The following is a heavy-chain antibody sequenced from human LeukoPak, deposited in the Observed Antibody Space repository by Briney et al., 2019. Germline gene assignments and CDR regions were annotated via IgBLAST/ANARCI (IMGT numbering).Heavy chain of an antibody. D-gene: IGHD2-15*01. V-gene: IGHV1-69*06. Sequence: SVKVSCKASGGTFSSYAISWVRQAPGQGLEWMGGIIPIFGTANYAQKFQGRVTITADKSTSTAYMELSSLRSEDTAVYYCARIEGYCSGGSCYSGYYYYGMDVWGQGTTVTVSS. J-gene: IGHJ6*02. CDR1: GGTFSSYA. CDR3: ARIEGYCSGGSCYSGYYYYGMDV. CDR2: IIPIFGTA.